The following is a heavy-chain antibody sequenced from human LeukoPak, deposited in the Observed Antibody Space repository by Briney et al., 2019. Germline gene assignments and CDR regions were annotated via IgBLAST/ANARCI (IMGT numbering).Heavy chain of an antibody. D-gene: IGHD2-2*01. CDR2: IYTSGST. J-gene: IGHJ2*01. CDR3: ARERYCSSTSCYADVPNWYFDL. V-gene: IGHV4-4*07. CDR1: GGSISSYY. Sequence: PSETLSLTCTVSGGSISSYYWSWIRQPAGKGLEWIGRIYTSGSTNYNPSLKSRVTMSVDTSKNQFSLKLSSVTAADTAVYYCARERYCSSTSCYADVPNWYFDLWGRGTLVTVSS.